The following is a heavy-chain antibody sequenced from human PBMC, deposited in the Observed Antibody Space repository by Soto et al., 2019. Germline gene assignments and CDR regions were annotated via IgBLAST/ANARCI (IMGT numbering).Heavy chain of an antibody. D-gene: IGHD5-12*01. V-gene: IGHV3-30*18. CDR2: ISYDGSNK. J-gene: IGHJ4*02. CDR3: AKDPGGGYDSYYFDY. CDR1: GFTFSSYG. Sequence: GGSLRLSCAASGFTFSSYGMHWVRQAPGKGLEWVAVISYDGSNKYYADSVKGRFTISRDNSKNTLYLQMSSLRAEDTAVYYCAKDPGGGYDSYYFDYWGQGTLVTVSS.